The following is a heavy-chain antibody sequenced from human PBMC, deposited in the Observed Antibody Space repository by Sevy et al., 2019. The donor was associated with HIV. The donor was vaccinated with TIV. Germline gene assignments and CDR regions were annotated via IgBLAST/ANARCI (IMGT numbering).Heavy chain of an antibody. Sequence: GGSLRLSCAASGFTFSNYALSWVRQAPGKGLEWVSGISASGGTTYYADSVKGRFTISRDTSKNTQYLQMSSLRAEDTAGYYCAKDFTGFYGMDVWGQGTTVTVSS. V-gene: IGHV3-23*01. CDR1: GFTFSNYA. CDR3: AKDFTGFYGMDV. D-gene: IGHD3-9*01. CDR2: ISASGGTT. J-gene: IGHJ6*02.